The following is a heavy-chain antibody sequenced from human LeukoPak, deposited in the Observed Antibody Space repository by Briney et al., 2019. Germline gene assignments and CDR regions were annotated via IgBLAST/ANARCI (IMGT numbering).Heavy chain of an antibody. CDR1: GGSISSYY. Sequence: SEALSLTCTVSGGSISSYYWSWIRQPPGKGLEWIGYIYYSGSTNYNPSLKSRVTISIDTSKNQFSLKLSSVTAADTAVYYCARATYHSGSGSYIYYYMDVWAKGTTVTVSS. D-gene: IGHD3-10*01. CDR2: IYYSGST. CDR3: ARATYHSGSGSYIYYYMDV. V-gene: IGHV4-59*01. J-gene: IGHJ6*03.